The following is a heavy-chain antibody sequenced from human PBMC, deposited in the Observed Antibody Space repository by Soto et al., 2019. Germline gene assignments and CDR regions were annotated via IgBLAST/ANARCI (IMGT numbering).Heavy chain of an antibody. J-gene: IGHJ4*02. CDR2: IYYSGST. V-gene: IGHV4-31*03. D-gene: IGHD5-12*01. CDR1: GGSLSSGGYY. Sequence: QVQLQESGPGLVKSSRTLSLSCTVSGGSLSSGGYYWSWIRQHPGKGLEWIGFIYYSGSTYYNPSLKSRVTISGDTSQNQFSLKLSSVTAADTAVYYCARDTQRGYSGYFDSWGQGTLVTVSS. CDR3: ARDTQRGYSGYFDS.